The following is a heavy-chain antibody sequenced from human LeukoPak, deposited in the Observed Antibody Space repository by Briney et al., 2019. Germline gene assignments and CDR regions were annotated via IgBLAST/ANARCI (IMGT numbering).Heavy chain of an antibody. CDR2: INPSGGST. CDR1: GYTFTSYY. J-gene: IGHJ4*02. D-gene: IGHD2-2*01. CDR3: ARDRYCSSTSCSPHSFDY. V-gene: IGHV1-46*01. Sequence: GASVKVSCKASGYTFTSYYMHWVRQAPGQGLEWMGIINPSGGSTSYAQKFQGRVTITADESTSTAYMELSSLRSEDTAVYYCARDRYCSSTSCSPHSFDYWGQGTLVTVSS.